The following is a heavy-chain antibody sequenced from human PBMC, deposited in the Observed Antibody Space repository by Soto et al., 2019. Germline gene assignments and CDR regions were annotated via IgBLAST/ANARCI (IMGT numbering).Heavy chain of an antibody. Sequence: SVKVSCKASGGTFSSYAISWVRQAPGQGLEWMGGIIPIFGTANYAQKFQGRVTITADESTSTAYMELSSLRSEDTAVYYCAGDVVAATFSPWGQGSLVPVSS. D-gene: IGHD2-15*01. CDR3: AGDVVAATFSP. V-gene: IGHV1-69*13. CDR1: GGTFSSYA. J-gene: IGHJ5*02. CDR2: IIPIFGTA.